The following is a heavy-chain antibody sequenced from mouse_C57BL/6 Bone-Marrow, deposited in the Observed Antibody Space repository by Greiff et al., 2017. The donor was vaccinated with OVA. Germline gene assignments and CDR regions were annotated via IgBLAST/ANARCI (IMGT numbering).Heavy chain of an antibody. CDR2: ISNGGGST. D-gene: IGHD2-2*01. CDR3: ARHSYYGYDGFAY. CDR1: GFTFSDYY. J-gene: IGHJ3*01. Sequence: EVQVVESGGGLVQPGGSLKLSCAASGFTFSDYYMYWVRQTPEKRLEWVAYISNGGGSTYYPDTVKGRFTISRDNAKKTLYLQMSRRKSEDTAMYYCARHSYYGYDGFAYWGQGTLVTVSA. V-gene: IGHV5-12*01.